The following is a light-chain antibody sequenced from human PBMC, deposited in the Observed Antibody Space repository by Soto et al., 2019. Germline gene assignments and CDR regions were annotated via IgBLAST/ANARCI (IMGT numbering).Light chain of an antibody. CDR2: WAS. V-gene: IGKV4-1*01. J-gene: IGKJ3*01. CDR3: QQYYSTPFT. Sequence: DIVMTQSPDSLAVSLGERATINCKSSQSVLSSSNNKNYLAWYQQKPGQPPKLLIYWASTRESGVPDRFSGSGSGTDFTLTISSLQAEDVAVYYGQQYYSTPFTFGPGTKVDIK. CDR1: QSVLSSSNNKNY.